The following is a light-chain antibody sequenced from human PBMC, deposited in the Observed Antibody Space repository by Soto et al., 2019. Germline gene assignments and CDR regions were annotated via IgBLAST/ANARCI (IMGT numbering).Light chain of an antibody. Sequence: IQLTQSPSSLSASVGDRVAITCRTSQSINNYLNWYQQKPGKAPKVLIYDATRLQSGVPSRFSGGGSGTEFTLTISSLQPEDFATYYCQQANSFPRTFGQGTKVDI. CDR2: DAT. V-gene: IGKV1-39*01. CDR1: QSINNY. CDR3: QQANSFPRT. J-gene: IGKJ1*01.